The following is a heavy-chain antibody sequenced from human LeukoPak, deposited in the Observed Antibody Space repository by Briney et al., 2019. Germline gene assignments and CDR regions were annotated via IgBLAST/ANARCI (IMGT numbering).Heavy chain of an antibody. CDR3: AREENYSYYGMDV. CDR2: IYSGGST. CDR1: GFTVSSNY. J-gene: IGHJ6*02. Sequence: GGSLRLSCAASGFTVSSNYMSLVRQAPGKGLEWVSVIYSGGSTYYADPVQGRFTISRDNSKNTLYLQMNSLRAEDTAVYYCAREENYSYYGMDVWGQGTTVTVSS. V-gene: IGHV3-66*01.